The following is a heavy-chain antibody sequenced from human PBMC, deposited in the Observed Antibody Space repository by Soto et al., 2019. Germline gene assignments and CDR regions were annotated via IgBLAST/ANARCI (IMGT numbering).Heavy chain of an antibody. D-gene: IGHD3-22*01. CDR3: ATAPDDSSGYYFDY. CDR2: FDPEDGET. Sequence: ASVKVSCKVSGYTLTELSMHWVRQAPGKGLEWMGGFDPEDGETIYAQEFQGRVTMTEDTSTDTAYMELSSLRSEDTAVYYCATAPDDSSGYYFDYWGQGTLVTVSS. J-gene: IGHJ4*02. CDR1: GYTLTELS. V-gene: IGHV1-24*01.